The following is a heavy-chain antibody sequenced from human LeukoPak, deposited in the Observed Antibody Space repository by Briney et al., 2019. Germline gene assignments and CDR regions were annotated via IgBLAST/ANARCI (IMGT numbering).Heavy chain of an antibody. V-gene: IGHV1-8*02. CDR1: GGTFSSYA. CDR2: MNPNNGNT. Sequence: GASVKVSCKASGGTFSSYAISWVRQAPGQGLEWMGWMNPNNGNTGYAQKFQGRVTMTRSTSISTAYMELSSLRSEDTAVYYCTRLASSSWPLYYYYGMDVWGQGATVTVSS. CDR3: TRLASSSWPLYYYYGMDV. J-gene: IGHJ6*02. D-gene: IGHD6-13*01.